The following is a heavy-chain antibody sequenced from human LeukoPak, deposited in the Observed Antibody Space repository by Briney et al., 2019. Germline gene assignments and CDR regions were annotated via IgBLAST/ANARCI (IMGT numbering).Heavy chain of an antibody. CDR2: ISASGTT. J-gene: IGHJ4*02. CDR1: GFTFSSYE. Sequence: SGGSLRLSCAASGFTFSSYEMNWVRQAPGKGLEWVSAISASGTTYYADSVRGRFTISRDNSKNTLYLQMNSLRAEDTAVYYCAKPLRSSWELFDYWGQGTLVTVSS. V-gene: IGHV3-23*01. CDR3: AKPLRSSWELFDY. D-gene: IGHD6-13*01.